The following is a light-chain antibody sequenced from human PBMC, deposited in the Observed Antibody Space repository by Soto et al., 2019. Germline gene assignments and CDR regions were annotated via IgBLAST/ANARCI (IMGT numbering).Light chain of an antibody. CDR2: GAS. Sequence: EIVLTQSPGTLSLSPGERATLSCRASQSIASSYLTWYQHKPGQAPRLLIYGASSRATGIPDRFSGSGSGTDFTLTISRLEPEDFAVYYCQQYGSSSYTFSQGTQLEIK. CDR3: QQYGSSSYT. CDR1: QSIASSY. J-gene: IGKJ2*01. V-gene: IGKV3-20*01.